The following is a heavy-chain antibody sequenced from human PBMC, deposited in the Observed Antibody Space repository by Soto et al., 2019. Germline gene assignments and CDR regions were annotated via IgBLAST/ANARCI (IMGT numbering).Heavy chain of an antibody. CDR3: ARARWYDAFDI. V-gene: IGHV4-38-2*01. CDR1: GVIVRSWQS. D-gene: IGHD2-15*01. CDR2: IYYGGNT. J-gene: IGHJ3*02. Sequence: SQLHSVTSAFSGVIVRSWQSWGWIRKPPGKGLEWVGSIYYGGNTYYNPSLKSRVAISVDMSKNEFSLNLSSVTAADTAVYYCARARWYDAFDIWGQGTLVTVSS.